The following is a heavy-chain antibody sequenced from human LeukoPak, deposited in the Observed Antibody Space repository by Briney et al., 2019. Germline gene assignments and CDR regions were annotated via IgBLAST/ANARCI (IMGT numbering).Heavy chain of an antibody. D-gene: IGHD3-10*01. CDR1: GGSISIGGHY. J-gene: IGHJ4*02. CDR2: IYSTGST. V-gene: IGHV4-61*02. CDR3: ARDQTYSGSGIYTYFDY. Sequence: PSQTLSLTCTVSGGSISIGGHYWSWIRQPAGKGLEYLGRIYSTGSTNYNPSHRSRVTISVDTSKNHFSLKLSSVTAADTAVYYCARDQTYSGSGIYTYFDYWGQGILVTVSS.